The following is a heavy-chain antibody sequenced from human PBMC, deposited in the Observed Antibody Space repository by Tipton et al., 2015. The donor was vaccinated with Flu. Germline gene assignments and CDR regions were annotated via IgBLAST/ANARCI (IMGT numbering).Heavy chain of an antibody. V-gene: IGHV4-59*01. D-gene: IGHD4-11*01. Sequence: TLSLTCSVSGGSITSYNFNWIRQPPGKGLEWIGYISDSGSTYYSPSLKSRVTISVDTSKNQLSLKLTPVTAADTAVYYCARRDYSNYVSEPKNWFDPWGQGTLVTVSS. J-gene: IGHJ5*02. CDR2: ISDSGST. CDR3: ARRDYSNYVSEPKNWFDP. CDR1: GGSITSYN.